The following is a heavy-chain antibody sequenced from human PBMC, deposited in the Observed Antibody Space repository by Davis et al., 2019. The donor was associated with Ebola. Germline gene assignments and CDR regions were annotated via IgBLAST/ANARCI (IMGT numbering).Heavy chain of an antibody. V-gene: IGHV3-7*01. Sequence: GESLKISCAASGFAFSSYWMSWVRQAPGKGLEWVANIKQGGDERYYVDSVKGRFIISRDDANNSLYLQMNSLRAEDTAVYYCVRVYSGSYDPWGQGTLVTVSS. D-gene: IGHD1-26*01. J-gene: IGHJ5*02. CDR1: GFAFSSYW. CDR2: IKQGGDER. CDR3: VRVYSGSYDP.